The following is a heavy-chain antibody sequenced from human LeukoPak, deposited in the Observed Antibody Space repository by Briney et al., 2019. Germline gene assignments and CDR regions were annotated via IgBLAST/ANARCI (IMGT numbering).Heavy chain of an antibody. J-gene: IGHJ3*02. CDR2: ISWNSGSI. Sequence: TGGSLRLSCAASGFTFDDYAMHWVRQAPGKGLEWVSGISWNSGSIGYADSVKGRSTISRDNAKNSLYLQMNSLRAEDTALYYCAKDKAHIVATSGAFDIWGQGTMVTVSS. CDR1: GFTFDDYA. V-gene: IGHV3-9*01. D-gene: IGHD5-12*01. CDR3: AKDKAHIVATSGAFDI.